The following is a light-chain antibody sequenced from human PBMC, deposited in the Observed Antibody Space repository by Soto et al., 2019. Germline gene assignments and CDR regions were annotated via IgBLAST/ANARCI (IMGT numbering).Light chain of an antibody. J-gene: IGLJ1*01. V-gene: IGLV1-44*01. CDR3: AAWDDSLNGYV. CDR2: SSS. Sequence: QSALAQPPAASGTPGQRVTISCSGSYANIGSSTVNGYQHLPGTAPTLLIYSSSQRPSGVPDRFSGSMSGTSASLAISGLQSEDEADYYCAAWDDSLNGYVFGTGTKVTVL. CDR1: YANIGSST.